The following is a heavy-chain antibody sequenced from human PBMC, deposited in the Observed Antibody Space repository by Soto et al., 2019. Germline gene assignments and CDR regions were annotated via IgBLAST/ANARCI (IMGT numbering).Heavy chain of an antibody. D-gene: IGHD4-4*01. Sequence: ASVKVSCKASGYTFTNYYMHWLRQAPGQGLEWMGWMNPRSGGSKYAQAFQDRVTMARDASISTAYMEMTSLRHGDTAVYFCARSDDSTSYPLDLRGPGTLVTVPQ. J-gene: IGHJ5*02. CDR3: ARSDDSTSYPLDL. V-gene: IGHV1-2*02. CDR1: GYTFTNYY. CDR2: MNPRSGGS.